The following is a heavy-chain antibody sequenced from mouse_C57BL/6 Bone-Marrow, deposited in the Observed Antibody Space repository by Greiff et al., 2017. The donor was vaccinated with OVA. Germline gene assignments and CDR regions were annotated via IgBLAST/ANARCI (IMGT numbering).Heavy chain of an antibody. CDR2: LYPGDGDT. J-gene: IGHJ3*01. CDR3: ARGGYGSSYVWFAY. CDR1: GYAFSSYW. D-gene: IGHD1-1*01. V-gene: IGHV1-80*01. Sequence: VKLQQSGAELVKPGASVKISCKASGYAFSSYWMNWVKQRPGKGLEWIGQLYPGDGDTNYNGKFKGKATLTADKSSSTAYMQLSSLTSEDSAVYFCARGGYGSSYVWFAYWGQGTLVTVSA.